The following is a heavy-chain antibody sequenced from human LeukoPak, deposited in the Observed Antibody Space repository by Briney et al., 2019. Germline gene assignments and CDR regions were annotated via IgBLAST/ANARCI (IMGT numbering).Heavy chain of an antibody. J-gene: IGHJ4*02. D-gene: IGHD3-9*01. CDR1: GFTFSSYA. V-gene: IGHV3-30-3*01. CDR2: IPYDGSNE. Sequence: AGGSLRLSCAASGFTFSSYAMHWVRQAPGKGLEWVAVIPYDGSNEYYADSVKGRFTISRDNSKNTLYLEMNSLRAEDTAVYYCASCSRSAYYDILTSYYDYWGQGTLVTVSS. CDR3: ASCSRSAYYDILTSYYDY.